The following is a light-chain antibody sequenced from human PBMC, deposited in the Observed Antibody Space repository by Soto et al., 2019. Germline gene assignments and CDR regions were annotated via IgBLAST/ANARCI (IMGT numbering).Light chain of an antibody. CDR3: QQYGGSPRVS. V-gene: IGKV3-20*01. CDR2: GAS. Sequence: EIVLTQSPGALSLSPGERATLSCRASQTVSDNYLAWYQQKPGQAPRLIIYGASTRATGIPDRFSGSGSGTDFTLTISRLEPEDFEVYYCQQYGGSPRVSFGGGTKVEIK. J-gene: IGKJ4*01. CDR1: QTVSDNY.